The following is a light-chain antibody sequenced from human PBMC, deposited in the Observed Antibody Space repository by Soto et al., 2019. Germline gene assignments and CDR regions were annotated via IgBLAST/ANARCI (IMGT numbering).Light chain of an antibody. CDR1: SSNIGAGYD. V-gene: IGLV1-40*01. CDR3: QSYDTSLSGVV. CDR2: ANS. J-gene: IGLJ2*01. Sequence: QPVLTQPPSVSGAPGQRVTISCTGSSSNIGAGYDVHWYQQLPGSAPKLLIYANSKRPSGVPDRFSGSKSGTSASLAITGLQAEDEADYYCQSYDTSLSGVVFGGGTKLTVL.